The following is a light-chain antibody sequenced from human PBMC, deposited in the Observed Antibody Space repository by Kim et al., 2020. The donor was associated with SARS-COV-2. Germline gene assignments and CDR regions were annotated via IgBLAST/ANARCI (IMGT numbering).Light chain of an antibody. J-gene: IGLJ3*02. Sequence: VKLTCTLSSGHSSYIIAWHQQQPGKATRYLMKLEGSGSYNKGSGIPDRLSGSSSGADRYLTISNLQSEDEADYYCETWDSNNKWVFGGGTQLTVL. CDR3: ETWDSNNKWV. CDR1: SGHSSYI. CDR2: LEGSGSY. V-gene: IGLV4-60*03.